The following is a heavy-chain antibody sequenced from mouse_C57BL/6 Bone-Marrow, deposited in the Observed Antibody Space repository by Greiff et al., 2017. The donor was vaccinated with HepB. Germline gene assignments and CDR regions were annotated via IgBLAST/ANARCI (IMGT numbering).Heavy chain of an antibody. J-gene: IGHJ1*03. Sequence: QVQLKESGAELVKPGASVKLSCKASGYTFTSYWMHWVKQRPGQGLEWIGMIHPNSGSTNYNEKFKSKATLTVDKSSSTAYMQLSSLTSEDSAVYYCAGSNRYFDVWGTGTTVTVSS. CDR2: IHPNSGST. CDR3: AGSNRYFDV. D-gene: IGHD1-1*01. V-gene: IGHV1-64*01. CDR1: GYTFTSYW.